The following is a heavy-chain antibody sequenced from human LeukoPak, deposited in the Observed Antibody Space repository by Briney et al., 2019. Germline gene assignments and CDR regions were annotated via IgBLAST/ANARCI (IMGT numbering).Heavy chain of an antibody. J-gene: IGHJ4*02. CDR3: ALRPGIEVAGFDY. CDR1: GYTFTDFP. D-gene: IGHD6-19*01. CDR2: INAGNGDT. V-gene: IGHV1-3*01. Sequence: GASVKVSCKGSGYTFTDFPIHWVRQARGQGLEWMAWINAGNGDTKYSQKFQGRVTITRDTSASTAYMELSSLGSEDTAVYYCALRPGIEVAGFDYWGQGTLVTVSS.